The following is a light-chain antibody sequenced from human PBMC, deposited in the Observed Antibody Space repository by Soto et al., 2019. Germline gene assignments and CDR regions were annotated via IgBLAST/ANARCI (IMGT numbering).Light chain of an antibody. CDR2: EVS. CDR3: SSYTSSSTLYV. CDR1: SSDAGGYNY. J-gene: IGLJ1*01. Sequence: QSALTQPASVSGSPGQSITISCTGTSSDAGGYNYVSWYQQHPGKAPKLMIYEVSNRPSGVSNRFSGSKSGNTASLTISGLQAEDEADYYCSSYTSSSTLYVFGTGTKLTVL. V-gene: IGLV2-14*01.